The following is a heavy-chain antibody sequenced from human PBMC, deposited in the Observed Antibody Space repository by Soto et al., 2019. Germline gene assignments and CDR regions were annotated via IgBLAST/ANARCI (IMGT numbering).Heavy chain of an antibody. Sequence: ASVKVSCKASGYTFTSYDINWVRQATGQGLEWMGWMNPNSGNTGYAQKFQGRVTMTRNTSISTAYMELSSLRSEDTAVYYCARLVVVPAAIHYYYYYGMDVWDQGTTVTVSS. V-gene: IGHV1-8*01. D-gene: IGHD2-2*02. CDR1: GYTFTSYD. CDR3: ARLVVVPAAIHYYYYYGMDV. CDR2: MNPNSGNT. J-gene: IGHJ6*02.